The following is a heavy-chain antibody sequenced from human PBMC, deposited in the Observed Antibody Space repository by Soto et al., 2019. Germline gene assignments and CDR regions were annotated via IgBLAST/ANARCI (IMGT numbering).Heavy chain of an antibody. CDR2: ISYAGGNK. Sequence: GGSLRLSCAASGFTFSSYGMHWVRQAPGKGLEWVAFISYAGGNKYYADSVKGRFTISRDSSKDTLYLQVNSLRTEDTAVYYCAKEAGSSSWFKRDSYYGMDVWGQGTTVTVSS. J-gene: IGHJ6*02. V-gene: IGHV3-30*18. D-gene: IGHD6-13*01. CDR3: AKEAGSSSWFKRDSYYGMDV. CDR1: GFTFSSYG.